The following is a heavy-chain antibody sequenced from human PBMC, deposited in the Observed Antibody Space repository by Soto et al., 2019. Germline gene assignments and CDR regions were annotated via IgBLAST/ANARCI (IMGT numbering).Heavy chain of an antibody. CDR3: ARTYDGSGPNSGGDSFDI. D-gene: IGHD3-22*01. V-gene: IGHV4-59*01. CDR1: GGSISSYY. J-gene: IGHJ3*02. Sequence: QVQLQESGPGLVKPSETLSLTCSVSGGSISSYYWSWIRQPPGKGLEWIAYIYYSVTSYNPSLKSRVSISLDTSKNQFSLKLSSVTAADTAVYYCARTYDGSGPNSGGDSFDIWGQGTMVTVSS. CDR2: IYYSVT.